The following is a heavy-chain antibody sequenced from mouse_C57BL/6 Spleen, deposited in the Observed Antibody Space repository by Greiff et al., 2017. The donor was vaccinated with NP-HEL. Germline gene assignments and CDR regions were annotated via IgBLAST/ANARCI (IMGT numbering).Heavy chain of an antibody. J-gene: IGHJ4*01. CDR3: ARWGDYGYERDY. D-gene: IGHD2-2*01. CDR1: GYAFTNYL. CDR2: INPGSGGT. Sequence: QVQLQQSGAELVRPGTSVKVSCKASGYAFTNYLIEWVKQRPGQGLEWIGVINPGSGGTNYNEKFKGKATLTADKSSITAYMQLSSLTSEDSAVYFCARWGDYGYERDYWGQGTSVTVSS. V-gene: IGHV1-54*01.